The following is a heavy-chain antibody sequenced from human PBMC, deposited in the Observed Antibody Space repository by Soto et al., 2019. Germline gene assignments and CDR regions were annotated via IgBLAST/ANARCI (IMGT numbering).Heavy chain of an antibody. CDR1: GFAFSASA. CDR2: IRSKSNGYAT. D-gene: IGHD6-6*01. J-gene: IGHJ5*02. Sequence: EVQLVESGGGLVQPGGSLKLSCAASGFAFSASAMHWVRQASGKGLEWVGRIRSKSNGYATAYAESVNGGFTISRDEEKTTAYLQMNSLKSEDTAVYYCTRPRGSSNGFDPWGQGTRVTVSS. V-gene: IGHV3-73*01. CDR3: TRPRGSSNGFDP.